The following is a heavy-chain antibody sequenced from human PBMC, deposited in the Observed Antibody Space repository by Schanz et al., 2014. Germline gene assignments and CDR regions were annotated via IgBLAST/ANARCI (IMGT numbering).Heavy chain of an antibody. CDR1: GYTFTNFF. CDR2: INGYNGHT. D-gene: IGHD3-3*01. V-gene: IGHV1-18*04. Sequence: QVHLVQSGAEVHKPGASLKISCKASGYTFTNFFLHWVRQAPGQGLEWMGWINGYNGHTLYAQKFQGRVTMTTDTSTSTSYMELTSLRFDDTAVYYCARGFDFWDRWGQGTLVIVSS. J-gene: IGHJ4*02. CDR3: ARGFDFWDR.